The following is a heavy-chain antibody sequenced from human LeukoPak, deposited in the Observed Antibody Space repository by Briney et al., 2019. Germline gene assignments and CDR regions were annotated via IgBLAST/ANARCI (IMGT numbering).Heavy chain of an antibody. D-gene: IGHD1-20*01. Sequence: GGSLRLSCAASGFTFSTYWMPWVRQVPGKGLVWVSRISGDGTTTSYADSVKGRFTISRDNAKSTLYLQMNSLRAEDAAVYYCARVLYNWNDCLDYWGQGTLVTVSS. CDR3: ARVLYNWNDCLDY. J-gene: IGHJ4*02. V-gene: IGHV3-74*01. CDR1: GFTFSTYW. CDR2: ISGDGTTT.